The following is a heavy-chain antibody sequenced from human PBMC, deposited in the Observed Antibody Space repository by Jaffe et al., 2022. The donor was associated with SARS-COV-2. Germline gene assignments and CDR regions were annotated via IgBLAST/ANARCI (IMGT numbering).Heavy chain of an antibody. CDR3: ARGRAGYWGGFDY. D-gene: IGHD2-8*02. CDR2: IYYSGST. V-gene: IGHV4-59*11. CDR1: GGSISSHY. Sequence: QVQLQESGPGLVKPSETLSLTCTVSGGSISSHYWSWIRQPPGKGLEWIGYIYYSGSTNYNPSLKSRVTTSVDTSKNQFSLKLSSVTAADTAVYYCARGRAGYWGGFDYWGQGTLVTVSS. J-gene: IGHJ4*02.